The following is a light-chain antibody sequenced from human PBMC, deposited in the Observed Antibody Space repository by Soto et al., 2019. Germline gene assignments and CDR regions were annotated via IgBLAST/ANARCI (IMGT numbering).Light chain of an antibody. CDR2: GAS. J-gene: IGKJ1*01. V-gene: IGKV3-15*01. Sequence: EIVMTQSPATLSVSPGERATLSCRASQSISRNLAWYQQKPGQAPRLLIYGASTRATGISARFAGSGSGTDFTPTISSLQSEDFALYYCQQYNNWRTFGQGTKVDIK. CDR1: QSISRN. CDR3: QQYNNWRT.